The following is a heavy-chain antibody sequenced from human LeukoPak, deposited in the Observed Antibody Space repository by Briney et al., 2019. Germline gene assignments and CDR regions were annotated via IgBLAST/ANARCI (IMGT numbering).Heavy chain of an antibody. CDR1: GGSISSYY. V-gene: IGHV4-59*08. J-gene: IGHJ2*01. CDR2: IYYSGST. CDR3: ARAHLNWYFDL. Sequence: SETLSLTCTVSGGSISSYYRSWIRQPPGKGLEWIGYIYYSGSTNYNPSLKSRVTISVDTSKNQFSLKLSSVTAADTAVYYCARAHLNWYFDLWGRGTLVTVSS.